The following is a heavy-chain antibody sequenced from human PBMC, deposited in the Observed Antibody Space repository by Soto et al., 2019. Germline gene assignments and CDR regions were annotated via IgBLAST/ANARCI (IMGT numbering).Heavy chain of an antibody. CDR1: GFTFSSYG. CDR2: ISYDGSNK. J-gene: IGHJ4*02. V-gene: IGHV3-30*18. D-gene: IGHD6-13*01. CDR3: AKDGYSSSWLQDGGLDY. Sequence: QVQLVESGGGVVQPGRSLRLSCAASGFTFSSYGMHWVRQAPGKGLEWVAVISYDGSNKYYADSVKGRVTISRDNSKNTLYLQMNSLRAEDTAVYYCAKDGYSSSWLQDGGLDYWGQGTLVTVSS.